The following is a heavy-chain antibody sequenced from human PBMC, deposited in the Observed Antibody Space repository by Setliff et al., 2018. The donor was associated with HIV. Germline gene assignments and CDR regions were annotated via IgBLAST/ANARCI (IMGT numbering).Heavy chain of an antibody. CDR3: AGYTSGWYAPY. D-gene: IGHD6-19*01. Sequence: PSETLSLTCSVSGGSINSYYWSWIRQPPGKGLEWVGYIYYSGGTTYNPSLKSRVTISVDTSKNQFSLKLTSVTVAYTAVYYCAGYTSGWYAPYWGQGRLVTVSS. CDR2: IYYSGGT. V-gene: IGHV4-59*01. J-gene: IGHJ4*02. CDR1: GGSINSYY.